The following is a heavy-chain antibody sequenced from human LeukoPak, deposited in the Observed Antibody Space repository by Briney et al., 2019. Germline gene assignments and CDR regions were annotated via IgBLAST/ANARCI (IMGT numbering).Heavy chain of an antibody. CDR3: AGAYYDFWSGYYR. CDR2: IYYSGST. V-gene: IGHV4-39*01. CDR1: GGSISSSSYY. D-gene: IGHD3-3*01. J-gene: IGHJ4*02. Sequence: SETLSLTCTVSGGSISSSSYYWGWIRQPPGKGLEWIGSIYYSGSTYYNPSLKSRVTISVDTSKNQFSLKLSSVTAADTAVYYCAGAYYDFWSGYYRWGQGTLVTVSS.